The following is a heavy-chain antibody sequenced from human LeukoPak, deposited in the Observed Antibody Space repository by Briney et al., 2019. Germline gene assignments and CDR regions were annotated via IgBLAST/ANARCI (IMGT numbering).Heavy chain of an antibody. Sequence: PGGSLRLSCAASGFTFRSYAMSWVRQAPGKGLEWVSPISGSGGSTYYADSVKGRFTISRDNSKNTLYLQMNSLRAEDTAVYYCAHLYIVVVPAANDAFDIWGHGTMVTVSS. V-gene: IGHV3-23*01. CDR1: GFTFRSYA. D-gene: IGHD2-2*01. J-gene: IGHJ3*02. CDR2: ISGSGGST. CDR3: AHLYIVVVPAANDAFDI.